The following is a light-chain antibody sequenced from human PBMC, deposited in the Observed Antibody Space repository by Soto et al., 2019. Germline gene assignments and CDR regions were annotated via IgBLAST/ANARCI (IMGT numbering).Light chain of an antibody. V-gene: IGLV4-60*02. CDR3: ETWDSNTRV. CDR1: SGHSSYI. CDR2: LERSGSY. Sequence: VVTQSSSASASLGSSVKLTCTLSSGHSSYIIAWHQQQPGKAPRYLMKLERSGSYNKGSGVPDRFSGSSSGADRYLTISNLQFEDEADYYCETWDSNTRVFGGGTKLTVL. J-gene: IGLJ2*01.